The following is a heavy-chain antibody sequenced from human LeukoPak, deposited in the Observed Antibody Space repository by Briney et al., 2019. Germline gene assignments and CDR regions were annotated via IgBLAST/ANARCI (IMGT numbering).Heavy chain of an antibody. J-gene: IGHJ4*02. CDR3: AKDRGGMGSGYYPVDY. Sequence: GGSLRLSCAASRFTFSSYAMSWVRQAPGKGLEWVSAISGSGGSTYYADSVKGRFTISRDNSKNTLYLQMNSLRAEDTAVYYCAKDRGGMGSGYYPVDYWGQGTLVTVSS. V-gene: IGHV3-23*01. D-gene: IGHD3-22*01. CDR2: ISGSGGST. CDR1: RFTFSSYA.